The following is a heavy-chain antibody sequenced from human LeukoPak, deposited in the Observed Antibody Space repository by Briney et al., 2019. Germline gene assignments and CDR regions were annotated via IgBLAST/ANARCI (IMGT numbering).Heavy chain of an antibody. CDR2: ISYDGSNK. D-gene: IGHD3-22*01. Sequence: SGGSLRLSCVASGFTFSSYAMHWVRQAPGKGLEWVAVISYDGSNKYYADSVKGRFTISRDNSKNTLYLQMNSLRAEDTAVYYCARDTLLDYYDSSGHEYWGQGTLVTVSS. J-gene: IGHJ4*02. CDR1: GFTFSSYA. CDR3: ARDTLLDYYDSSGHEY. V-gene: IGHV3-30*04.